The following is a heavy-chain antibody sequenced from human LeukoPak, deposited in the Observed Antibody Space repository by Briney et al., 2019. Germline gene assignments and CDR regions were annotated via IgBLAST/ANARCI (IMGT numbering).Heavy chain of an antibody. CDR1: GGTFSSYA. CDR3: ARGRPSGDAFDI. CDR2: IIPIFGTA. J-gene: IGHJ3*02. V-gene: IGHV1-69*05. Sequence: SVKVSCKASGGTFSSYAISWVRQAPGQGLEWMGGIIPIFGTANYAQKFQGRVTITTDESTSTAYMELSSLRSEDTAVYYCARGRPSGDAFDIWGQGTMVTVSS.